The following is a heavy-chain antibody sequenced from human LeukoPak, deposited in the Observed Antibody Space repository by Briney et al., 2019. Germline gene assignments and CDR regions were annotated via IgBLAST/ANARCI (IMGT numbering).Heavy chain of an antibody. J-gene: IGHJ5*02. D-gene: IGHD5-24*01. V-gene: IGHV1-69*02. CDR2: IIPILGIA. CDR3: ARGIERINWFDP. Sequence: ASVKVSCKASGGTFSSYTISWVRQAPGQGLEWMGRIIPILGIANYAQKFQGRVTFTADKSTSTAYMELSSLRSEDTAVYYCARGIERINWFDPWGQGTLVTVSS. CDR1: GGTFSSYT.